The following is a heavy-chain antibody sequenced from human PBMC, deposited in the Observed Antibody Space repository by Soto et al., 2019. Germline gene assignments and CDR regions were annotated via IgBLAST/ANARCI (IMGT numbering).Heavy chain of an antibody. CDR2: INHSGST. D-gene: IGHD6-13*01. V-gene: IGHV4-34*01. CDR3: ARGVFGSSWYFWWFDP. Sequence: PSETLSLTCAAYGGSFSGYYWSWIRQPPGKGLEWIGVINHSGSTNYNPSLKSRVTISVDTSKNQFSLKLSSVTAADTAVYYCARGVFGSSWYFWWFDPWGQGTLVTVSS. J-gene: IGHJ5*02. CDR1: GGSFSGYY.